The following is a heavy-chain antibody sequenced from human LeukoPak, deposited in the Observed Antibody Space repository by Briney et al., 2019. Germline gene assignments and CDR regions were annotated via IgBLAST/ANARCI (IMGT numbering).Heavy chain of an antibody. CDR1: GYTFTGYY. D-gene: IGHD6-19*01. CDR3: AREPFSSGWDY. Sequence: ASVKVPCKASGYTFTGYYMHWVRQAPGQGLEWMGWINPNSGGTKYAQKFQGRVTMTRDTSISTAYMELTRLRSDDTAVYYCAREPFSSGWDYWGQGTLVTVSS. V-gene: IGHV1-2*02. J-gene: IGHJ4*02. CDR2: INPNSGGT.